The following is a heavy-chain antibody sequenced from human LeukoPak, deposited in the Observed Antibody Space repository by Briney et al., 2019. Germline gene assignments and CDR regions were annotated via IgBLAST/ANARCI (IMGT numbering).Heavy chain of an antibody. CDR1: GFTFSTYS. J-gene: IGHJ6*04. D-gene: IGHD5-24*01. CDR2: ISSSSEYI. CDR3: ARAPSGYNTMDV. V-gene: IGHV3-21*01. Sequence: KAGGSLRLSCAASGFTFSTYSMNWVRQAPGKGLEWVSFISSSSEYIYYADSVKGRFIISRDNAKNSLYLQMNSLRAEDTAVYYCARAPSGYNTMDVWGKGTTVTVSS.